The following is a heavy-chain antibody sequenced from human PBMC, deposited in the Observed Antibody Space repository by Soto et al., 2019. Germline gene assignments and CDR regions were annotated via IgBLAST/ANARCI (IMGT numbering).Heavy chain of an antibody. CDR3: VRAGYGSESHPFDY. D-gene: IGHD3-10*01. CDR2: INHSGST. Sequence: SETLSLTCAVYGGSFSGYYWSWIRQPPGKGLEWIGEINHSGSTNYNPSLKSRVTISVDTSKNQFSLKLSSVTAADTAVYYCVRAGYGSESHPFDYWGQGTLVT. J-gene: IGHJ4*02. V-gene: IGHV4-34*01. CDR1: GGSFSGYY.